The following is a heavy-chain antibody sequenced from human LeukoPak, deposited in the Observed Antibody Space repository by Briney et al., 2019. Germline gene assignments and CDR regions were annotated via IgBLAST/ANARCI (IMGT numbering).Heavy chain of an antibody. D-gene: IGHD6-13*01. V-gene: IGHV3-23*01. CDR1: GFTVSSNY. CDR2: ISGSGGST. CDR3: AKDFAAAGFDP. J-gene: IGHJ5*02. Sequence: GGSLRLSCAASGFTVSSNYMSWVRQAPGKGLEWVSAISGSGGSTYYADSVKGRFTISRDNSKNTLYLQMNSLRAEDTAVYYCAKDFAAAGFDPWGQGTLVTVSS.